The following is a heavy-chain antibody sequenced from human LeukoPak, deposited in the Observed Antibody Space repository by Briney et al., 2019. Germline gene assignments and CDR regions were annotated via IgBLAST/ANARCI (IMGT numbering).Heavy chain of an antibody. CDR1: GGSFSGYY. J-gene: IGHJ3*02. Sequence: SETLSLTCAVYGGSFSGYYWSWIRQPPGKGLEWIGEINHSGSTNYNPSLKSRVTISVDTSKNQFSLKLSSVTAADTAVYYCARGFYCSSTSCSQRGDAFDIWGQGTMVTVSS. CDR3: ARGFYCSSTSCSQRGDAFDI. V-gene: IGHV4-34*01. D-gene: IGHD2-2*01. CDR2: INHSGST.